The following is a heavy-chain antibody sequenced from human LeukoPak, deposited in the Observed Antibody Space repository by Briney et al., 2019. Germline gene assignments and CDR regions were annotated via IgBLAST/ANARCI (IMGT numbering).Heavy chain of an antibody. CDR3: ARELTYCSGGSCYEYYFDY. D-gene: IGHD2-15*01. J-gene: IGHJ4*02. CDR2: IHYRGTT. V-gene: IGHV4-59*12. CDR1: GASINSYY. Sequence: SETLSLTCNVSGASINSYYWDWIRQSPGKGLEWLGNIHYRGTTNYNPSLKSRVTLSLDTSKNQFSLKLSSVTAADTAVYYCARELTYCSGGSCYEYYFDYWGQGTLVTVSS.